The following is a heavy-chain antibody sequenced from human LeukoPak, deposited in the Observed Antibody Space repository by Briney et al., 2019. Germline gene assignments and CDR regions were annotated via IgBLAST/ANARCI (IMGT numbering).Heavy chain of an antibody. CDR2: INWNGGST. CDR3: ARRDIVVVPASVLGAFDI. Sequence: GGSLRLSCAASGFTFDDYGMSWVRQAPGKGLEWVSGINWNGGSTGYADSVKGRFTISRDNAKNSLYLQMNSLRAEDTALYYCARRDIVVVPASVLGAFDIWGQGTMVTVSS. J-gene: IGHJ3*02. D-gene: IGHD2-2*02. CDR1: GFTFDDYG. V-gene: IGHV3-20*04.